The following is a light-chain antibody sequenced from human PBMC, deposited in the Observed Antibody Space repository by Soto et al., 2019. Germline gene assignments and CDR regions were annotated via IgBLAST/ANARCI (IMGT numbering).Light chain of an antibody. CDR1: SGSIASKY. Sequence: NFMLTQPHSVSESPGKTVIISCTRSSGSIASKYVQWYQQRPGSSPTTVIYADNQRPSGVPDRFSGSIDSSSNSASLTIAGLEPEDEADYFCQSYDATNQVFGGGTKLTVL. CDR3: QSYDATNQV. J-gene: IGLJ3*02. V-gene: IGLV6-57*01. CDR2: ADN.